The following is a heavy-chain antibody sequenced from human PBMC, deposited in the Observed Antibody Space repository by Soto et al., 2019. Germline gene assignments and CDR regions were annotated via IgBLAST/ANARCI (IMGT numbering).Heavy chain of an antibody. V-gene: IGHV3-11*01. Sequence: ESGGGLVKPGGSLRLSCAASGFTFSDYYMSWIRQAPGKGLEWVSYISSSGSTIYYADSVKGRFTISRDNAKNSLYLQMNSLRAEDTAVYYCARDWGCSSTSCYEGWFDPWGQGTLVTVSS. CDR2: ISSSGSTI. CDR1: GFTFSDYY. CDR3: ARDWGCSSTSCYEGWFDP. J-gene: IGHJ5*02. D-gene: IGHD2-2*01.